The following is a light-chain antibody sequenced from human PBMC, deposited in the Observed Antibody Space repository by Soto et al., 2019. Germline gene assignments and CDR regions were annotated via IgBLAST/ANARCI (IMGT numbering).Light chain of an antibody. Sequence: EIVLTQSPGTLSLSPGEGATLSCGASQSVSGDYLAWYQSKPGQAPRLLIYGASSRATGIPDRFSGSGSGTDFTLSISRLEPEDFAVYYCQQYSSLWTFGQGTKVDIK. J-gene: IGKJ1*01. CDR1: QSVSGDY. CDR3: QQYSSLWT. CDR2: GAS. V-gene: IGKV3-20*01.